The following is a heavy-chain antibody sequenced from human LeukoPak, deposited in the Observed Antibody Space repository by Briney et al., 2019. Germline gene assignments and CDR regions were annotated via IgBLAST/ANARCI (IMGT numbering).Heavy chain of an antibody. Sequence: GRSLRLSCAASGFTFSSYAMHWVRQAPGKGLEWVAVISYDGSNKYYADSVKGRFTISRDNSKNTLYLQMNSLRAEDTAVYYCARGRNYYDSSGYANWFDPWGQGTLVTVSS. CDR1: GFTFSSYA. CDR3: ARGRNYYDSSGYANWFDP. D-gene: IGHD3-22*01. J-gene: IGHJ5*02. CDR2: ISYDGSNK. V-gene: IGHV3-30-3*01.